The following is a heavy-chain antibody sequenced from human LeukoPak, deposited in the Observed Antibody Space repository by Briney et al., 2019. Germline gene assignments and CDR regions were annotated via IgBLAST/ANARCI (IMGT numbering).Heavy chain of an antibody. J-gene: IGHJ4*02. CDR2: IYPVDSDT. Sequence: GESLKISCKASGYSFTDYWIGWVRQMPGKGPESMGIIYPVDSDTRYSPSFQGQVTISVDRSISTAYLQWSSLKASDTAMYYCARQYSLRDPQDYWGQGTLVTVSS. CDR3: ARQYSLRDPQDY. CDR1: GYSFTDYW. D-gene: IGHD5-12*01. V-gene: IGHV5-51*01.